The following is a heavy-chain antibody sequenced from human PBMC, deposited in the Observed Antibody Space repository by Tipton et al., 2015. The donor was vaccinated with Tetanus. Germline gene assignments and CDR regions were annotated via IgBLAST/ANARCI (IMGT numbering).Heavy chain of an antibody. CDR1: GVSISSNSYY. V-gene: IGHV4-39*01. J-gene: IGHJ4*02. CDR2: VFHSGTT. D-gene: IGHD6-19*01. CDR3: ARWMAVTGTDFDF. Sequence: TLSLTCTVSGVSISSNSYYWGWIRQPPGKGLEWIGTVFHSGTTYYNPSLKSRVTISVDTSKNQFSLKLTSVTAADTAVYYCARWMAVTGTDFDFWGQGTLVTVSS.